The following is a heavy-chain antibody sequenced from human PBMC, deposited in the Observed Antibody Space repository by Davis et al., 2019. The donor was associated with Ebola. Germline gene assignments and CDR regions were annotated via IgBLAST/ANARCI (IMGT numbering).Heavy chain of an antibody. CDR2: ISGSGGST. CDR1: GFTFSSYA. D-gene: IGHD5-24*01. CDR3: AKGSRAWLHAFDY. J-gene: IGHJ4*02. Sequence: GESLKISCAASGFTFSSYAMSWVRQAPGKGLEWVSAISGSGGSTYYADSVKGRFTISRDNSKNTLYLQMNSLRAEDTAVYYCAKGSRAWLHAFDYWGQGTLVTVSS. V-gene: IGHV3-23*01.